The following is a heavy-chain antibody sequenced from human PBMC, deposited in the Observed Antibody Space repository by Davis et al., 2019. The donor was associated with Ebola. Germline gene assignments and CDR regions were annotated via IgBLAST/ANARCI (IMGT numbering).Heavy chain of an antibody. Sequence: PGGSLRLSCAASGFTFDDYAMHWVRQAPGKGLEWVSLISGDGGSTYYADSVKGRFTISRDNSKNSLYLQMNSLRTEDTALYYCAKVRGPGYSSSWYFDYWGQGTLVTVSS. J-gene: IGHJ4*02. V-gene: IGHV3-43*02. CDR2: ISGDGGST. CDR1: GFTFDDYA. D-gene: IGHD6-13*01. CDR3: AKVRGPGYSSSWYFDY.